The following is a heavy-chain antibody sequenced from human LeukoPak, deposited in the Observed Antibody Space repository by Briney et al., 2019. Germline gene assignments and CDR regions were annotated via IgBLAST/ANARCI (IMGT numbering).Heavy chain of an antibody. CDR3: ARGYYYGSGSLGY. V-gene: IGHV1-2*02. CDR1: GYTFTGYY. Sequence: SVKVSCQASGYTFTGYYMLWVRQAPGQGLAWMEWINPNSGGTNYAQKFQGRVNMTRDASISTAYTELGRLNSDDPAVYYRARGYYYGSGSLGYWGQGTLVTVSS. CDR2: INPNSGGT. J-gene: IGHJ4*02. D-gene: IGHD3-10*01.